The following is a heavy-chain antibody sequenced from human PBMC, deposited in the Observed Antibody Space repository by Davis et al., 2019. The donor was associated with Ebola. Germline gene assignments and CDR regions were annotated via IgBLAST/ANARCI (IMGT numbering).Heavy chain of an antibody. CDR3: ARGWLRGWFDP. CDR1: GDSVSIKSAG. D-gene: IGHD5-12*01. Sequence: PSETLSLTCAISGDSVSIKSAGWNWIRQSPSRGLEWLGRTYYNSKWYSDYAVSVRGRITVNPDTSKNQFSLQLNSVTPDDTAVYYCARGWLRGWFDPWGQGTLVTVSS. J-gene: IGHJ5*02. CDR2: TYYNSKWYS. V-gene: IGHV6-1*01.